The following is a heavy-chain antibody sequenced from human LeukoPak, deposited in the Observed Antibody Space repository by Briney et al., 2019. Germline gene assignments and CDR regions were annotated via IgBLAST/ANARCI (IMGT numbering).Heavy chain of an antibody. CDR1: GFTFSNAW. Sequence: PGGSLRLSCAASGFTFSNAWMSWVRQAPGKGLEWVSAISGRAGTTYYADSVKGRFTISRDNSKNTLYLQMNSLRAEDTAVYYCLTVRKYLRVGWNSNFDYWGQGTLVTVSS. J-gene: IGHJ4*02. D-gene: IGHD1-7*01. CDR2: ISGRAGTT. CDR3: LTVRKYLRVGWNSNFDY. V-gene: IGHV3-23*01.